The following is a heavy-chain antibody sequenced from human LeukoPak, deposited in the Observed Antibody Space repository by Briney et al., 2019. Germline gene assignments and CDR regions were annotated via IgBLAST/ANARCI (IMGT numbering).Heavy chain of an antibody. J-gene: IGHJ6*02. V-gene: IGHV3-48*04. CDR1: GFTFSSYS. D-gene: IGHD3-22*01. Sequence: GGSLRLSCAASGFTFSSYSMNWVRQAPGKGLEWVSYISSSSSTIYYADSVKGRFTISRDNAKNSLYLQMNSLRAEDTAVYYCARGGSQYYYDSSAYMDVWGQGTTVTVSS. CDR2: ISSSSSTI. CDR3: ARGGSQYYYDSSAYMDV.